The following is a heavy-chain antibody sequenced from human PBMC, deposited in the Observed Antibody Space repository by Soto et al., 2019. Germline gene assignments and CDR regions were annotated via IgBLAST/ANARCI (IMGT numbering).Heavy chain of an antibody. CDR3: ARHGLSSDWYASWDY. J-gene: IGHJ4*02. CDR2: IHYSGTT. CDR1: GGSINSYY. D-gene: IGHD6-19*01. V-gene: IGHV4-59*08. Sequence: QVQLQESGPGLVKPSETLSLTCTVSGGSINSYYWSWLRQSPEKGLEWIGYIHYSGTTNYNPSLKSRATMSVDTSKNQFSLKLSSVTVADTAIYYCARHGLSSDWYASWDYWGQGTLVTVSS.